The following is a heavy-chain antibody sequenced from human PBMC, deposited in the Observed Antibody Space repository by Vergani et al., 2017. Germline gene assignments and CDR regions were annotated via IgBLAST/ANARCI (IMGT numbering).Heavy chain of an antibody. D-gene: IGHD5-12*01. V-gene: IGHV3-33*06. CDR3: AKDLSVDRVATTPFDY. J-gene: IGHJ4*02. CDR1: GFTFSSYG. CDR2: IWYDGSNK. Sequence: QVQLVESGGGVVQPGRSLRLSCAASGFTFSSYGMHWVRQAPGKGLEWVAVIWYDGSNKYYADSVKGRFTISRDNSKNTLYLQMNSLRAEDTAVYYCAKDLSVDRVATTPFDYWGQGTLVTVSS.